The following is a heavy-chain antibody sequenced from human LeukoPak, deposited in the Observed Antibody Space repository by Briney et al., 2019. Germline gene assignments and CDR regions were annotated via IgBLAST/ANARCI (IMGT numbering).Heavy chain of an antibody. CDR2: INPSGGST. CDR1: GYTFTSYY. CDR3: ARDRRSSSRGDWYFDL. Sequence: ASVKVSCKASGYTFTSYYMHWVRQAPGQGLEWMGIINPSGGSTSYAQKFQGRVTMTRDMSTSTVYMELSSLRSEDTAVYYCARDRRSSSRGDWYFDLWGRGTLVTVSS. J-gene: IGHJ2*01. D-gene: IGHD6-13*01. V-gene: IGHV1-46*01.